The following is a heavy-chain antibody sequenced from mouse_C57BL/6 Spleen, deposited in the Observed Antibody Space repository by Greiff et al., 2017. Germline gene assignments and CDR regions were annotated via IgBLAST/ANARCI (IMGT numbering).Heavy chain of an antibody. CDR1: GFTFSSYG. J-gene: IGHJ4*01. Sequence: EVHLVESGGDLVKPGGSLKLSCAASGFTFSSYGMSWVRQTPDKRLEWVATISSGGSYTYYPDSVKGRFTISRDNAKNTLYLQMSSLKSEDTAMYYCARHGGYYPAMDYWGQGTSVTVSS. CDR2: ISSGGSYT. CDR3: ARHGGYYPAMDY. V-gene: IGHV5-6*01. D-gene: IGHD2-3*01.